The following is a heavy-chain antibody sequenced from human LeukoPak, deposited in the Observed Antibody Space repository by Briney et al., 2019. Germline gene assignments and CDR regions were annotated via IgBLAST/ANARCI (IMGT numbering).Heavy chain of an antibody. D-gene: IGHD5-24*01. CDR2: IDYNGRA. J-gene: IGHJ5*01. CDR3: ARHPLRPDSYHNEGWFDS. Sequence: MSSETLSLTCTVSGASISRYYWNWLRQPPGKRLERVGYIDYNGRANYNPSLKSRVTISVDTSRNHFSLRLNSVTAADTAVYYCARHPLRPDSYHNEGWFDSWGQGTLVTVSS. V-gene: IGHV4-59*08. CDR1: GASISRYY.